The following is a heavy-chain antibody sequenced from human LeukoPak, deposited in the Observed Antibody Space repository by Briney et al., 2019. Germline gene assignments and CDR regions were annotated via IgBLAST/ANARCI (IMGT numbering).Heavy chain of an antibody. V-gene: IGHV3-23*01. CDR1: GFIFSRYA. J-gene: IGHJ4*02. CDR2: INDNGGGT. Sequence: GGSLRLSCAASGFIFSRYAMSWVRRAPGKGLEWVSDINDNGGGTFYADSVKGRFTVSRDNSKNTLYMQMNSLRGGDTAVYYCAKKLGSSPGDFFDYWGQGTLVTVSS. CDR3: AKKLGSSPGDFFDY. D-gene: IGHD6-6*01.